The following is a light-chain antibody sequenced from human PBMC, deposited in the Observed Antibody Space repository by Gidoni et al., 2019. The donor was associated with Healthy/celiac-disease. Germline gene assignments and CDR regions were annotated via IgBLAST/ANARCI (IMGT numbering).Light chain of an antibody. J-gene: IGKJ2*02. CDR3: QQYGSSQST. V-gene: IGKV3-20*01. CDR2: GAS. Sequence: EMVLTQSPGTLSLSPGERATLSCRASQSVSSSYLAWYQQKPGQAPRLLIYGASSRATGIPDRFSGSGSGTDFTLTISRLEPEDFAVYYCQQYGSSQSTFGQGTKLEIK. CDR1: QSVSSSY.